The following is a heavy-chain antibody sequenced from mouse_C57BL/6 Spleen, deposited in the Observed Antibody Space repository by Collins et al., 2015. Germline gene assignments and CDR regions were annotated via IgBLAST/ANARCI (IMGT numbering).Heavy chain of an antibody. CDR3: TRSFTTVVAPNWYFDV. CDR2: IDPETGGT. D-gene: IGHD1-1*01. Sequence: EWIGAIDPETGGTAYNQKFKGKAILTADKSSSTAYMELRSLTSEDSAVYYCTRSFTTVVAPNWYFDVWGTGTTVTVSS. V-gene: IGHV1-15*01. J-gene: IGHJ1*03.